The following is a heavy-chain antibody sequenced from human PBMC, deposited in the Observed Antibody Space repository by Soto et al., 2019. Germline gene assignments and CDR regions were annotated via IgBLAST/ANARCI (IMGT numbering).Heavy chain of an antibody. CDR3: ARVCTAMGENWFDP. D-gene: IGHD5-18*01. J-gene: IGHJ5*02. Sequence: SETLSLTCTVSGGAISKNDYYWSWIRQHTGKGLEWIGYIYYSGSNYYNPSLKSRVTISVDTSKNQFSLKLISVTVADTAVNYCARVCTAMGENWFDPWGQGTLVTVSS. CDR2: IYYSGSN. CDR1: GGAISKNDYY. V-gene: IGHV4-31*03.